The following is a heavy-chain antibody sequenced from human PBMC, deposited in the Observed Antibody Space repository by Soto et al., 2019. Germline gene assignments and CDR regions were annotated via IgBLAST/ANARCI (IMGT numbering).Heavy chain of an antibody. D-gene: IGHD3-22*01. V-gene: IGHV1-69*01. Sequence: AASVXVSCKASAGTFSSYAIIWVRQAPGQGLEWMGGIIPIFGTANYAQKFQGRVTITADESTSTAYMELSSLRSEDTAVYYCARDEKNVNYYDSSTTAGHAFDISGQGTMVTV. CDR1: AGTFSSYA. CDR2: IIPIFGTA. J-gene: IGHJ3*02. CDR3: ARDEKNVNYYDSSTTAGHAFDI.